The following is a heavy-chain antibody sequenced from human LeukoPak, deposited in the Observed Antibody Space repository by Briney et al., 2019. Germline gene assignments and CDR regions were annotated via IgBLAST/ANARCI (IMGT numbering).Heavy chain of an antibody. CDR2: IYHSGST. CDR3: ARGEVGAHFDY. V-gene: IGHV4-38-2*02. D-gene: IGHD1-26*01. J-gene: IGHJ4*02. Sequence: SQTLSLTCTVSDGSISSGYYWGWIRQPPGKGLEWIGSIYHSGSTYYNPSLKSRVTISVDTSKNQFSLKLSSVTAADTAVYYCARGEVGAHFDYWGQGTLVTVSS. CDR1: DGSISSGYY.